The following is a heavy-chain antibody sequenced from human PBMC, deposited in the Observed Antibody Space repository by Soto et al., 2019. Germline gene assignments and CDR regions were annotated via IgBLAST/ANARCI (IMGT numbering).Heavy chain of an antibody. J-gene: IGHJ4*02. CDR3: AKFRESRGPQPFDY. Sequence: SETLSLTCAVSGGSISSSNWWSWVRQPPGKGLEWIGEIYHSGSTNYNPSLKSRVTISVDKSKNQFSLKLNSVTAADTAVYYCAKFRESRGPQPFDYWGQGTLVTVAS. CDR2: IYHSGST. V-gene: IGHV4-4*02. CDR1: GGSISSSNW. D-gene: IGHD3-10*01.